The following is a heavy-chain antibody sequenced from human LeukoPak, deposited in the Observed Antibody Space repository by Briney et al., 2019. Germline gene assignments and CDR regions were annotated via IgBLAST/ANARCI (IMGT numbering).Heavy chain of an antibody. Sequence: GGSLRPSCAASGFSFSDAWMSWVRQIPGKGLEWVGRIESKTDGGTTDYAAPVKGRFTISRDDSTNTLYLQMNSLKSEDTAVYYCTTYGSGRKFDYWGQGILVTVSS. J-gene: IGHJ4*02. V-gene: IGHV3-15*04. CDR3: TTYGSGRKFDY. CDR2: IESKTDGGTT. D-gene: IGHD3-10*01. CDR1: GFSFSDAW.